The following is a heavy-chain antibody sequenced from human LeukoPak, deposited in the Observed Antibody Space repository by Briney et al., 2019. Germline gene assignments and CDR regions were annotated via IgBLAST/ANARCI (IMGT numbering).Heavy chain of an antibody. V-gene: IGHV3-23*01. CDR2: ISGSGGST. CDR1: GFTFSSYA. Sequence: GGSLRLSCAASGFTFSSYAMSRVRQAPGKGLEWVSAISGSGGSTYYADSVKGRFTISRDNSKNTLYLQMNSLRAEDTAVYYCAKGGRGAAAADYYYYYMDVWGKGTTVTVSS. J-gene: IGHJ6*03. CDR3: AKGGRGAAAADYYYYYMDV. D-gene: IGHD6-13*01.